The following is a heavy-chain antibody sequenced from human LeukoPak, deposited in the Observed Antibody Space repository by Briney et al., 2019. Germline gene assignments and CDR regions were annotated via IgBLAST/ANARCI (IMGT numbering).Heavy chain of an antibody. CDR1: GDSISSSGYY. V-gene: IGHV4-39*07. CDR2: IHHSGST. J-gene: IGHJ4*02. D-gene: IGHD4-23*01. CDR3: ARGVYGGNSPPAGEHPEYYFDY. Sequence: SETLSLTCSVSGDSISSSGYYWDWIRQPPGKGLEWIGSIHHSGSTDYNPSLKSRVTISVDTSKNQFSLKLSSVTAADTAVYYCARGVYGGNSPPAGEHPEYYFDYWGQGTLVTVSP.